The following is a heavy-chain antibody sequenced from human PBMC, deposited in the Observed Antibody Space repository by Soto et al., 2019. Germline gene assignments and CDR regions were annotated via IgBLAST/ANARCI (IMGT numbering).Heavy chain of an antibody. J-gene: IGHJ3*02. D-gene: IGHD6-13*01. CDR3: ARVVGAAGNDHAFDI. CDR1: GGSISSSNW. Sequence: QVQLQESGPGLVKPSGTLSLTCAVSGGSISSSNWWSWVRQPPGKGLEWIGEIYHSGSTNYNPSLKSRVTISVDKSKNQFSLKLSSVTAADTAVHYCARVVGAAGNDHAFDIWGQGTMVTVSS. V-gene: IGHV4-4*02. CDR2: IYHSGST.